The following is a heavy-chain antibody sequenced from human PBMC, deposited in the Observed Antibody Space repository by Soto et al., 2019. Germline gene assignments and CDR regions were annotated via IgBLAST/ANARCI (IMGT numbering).Heavy chain of an antibody. CDR1: GYTLTSYY. V-gene: IGHV1-46*03. D-gene: IGHD6-13*01. CDR2: INPSGGST. CDR3: ARGDSSDY. J-gene: IGHJ4*02. Sequence: QVQLVQSGAEVKKPGASVKVSCKAAGYTLTSYYMHWVRHAPGQGLEWMGIINPSGGSTSYAQTLQGRVTMTRDTSTSTVYRELSSLRSEDKAVYYWARGDSSDYWGQGTLVTVSS.